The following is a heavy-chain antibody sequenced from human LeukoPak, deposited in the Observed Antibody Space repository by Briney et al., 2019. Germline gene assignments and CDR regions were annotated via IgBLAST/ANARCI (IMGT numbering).Heavy chain of an antibody. CDR2: ISGSTGST. CDR3: AKAPVTTCSGAYCYPFDY. Sequence: GGSLRLSCAASGFTFSSYAMSWVRQAPGKGLEWVSTISGSTGSTYYADSVKGRFTFSRDNSKNTVYLQMNSLRAEDAAVYYCAKAPVTTCSGAYCYPFDYWGQGTLVTVSS. V-gene: IGHV3-23*01. J-gene: IGHJ4*02. CDR1: GFTFSSYA. D-gene: IGHD2-15*01.